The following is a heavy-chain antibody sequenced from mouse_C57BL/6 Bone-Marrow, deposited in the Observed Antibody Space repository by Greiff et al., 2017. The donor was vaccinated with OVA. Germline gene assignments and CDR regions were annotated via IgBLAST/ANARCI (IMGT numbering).Heavy chain of an antibody. CDR1: GYSITSGYY. CDR2: ISYDGSN. J-gene: IGHJ4*01. CDR3: ARAYDESSYVPSYYYARDY. Sequence: EVKLQESGPGLVKPSQSLSLTCSVTGYSITSGYYWNWIRQFPGNKLEWMGYISYDGSNNYNPSPNTRISITRDTSKNQLFLKLNSVTTEDTATYYCARAYDESSYVPSYYYARDYWGQGTSVTVSS. D-gene: IGHD1-1*01. V-gene: IGHV3-6*01.